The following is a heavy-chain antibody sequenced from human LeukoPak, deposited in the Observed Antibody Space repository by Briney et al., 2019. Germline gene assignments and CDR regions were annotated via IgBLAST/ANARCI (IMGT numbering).Heavy chain of an antibody. D-gene: IGHD3-10*01. J-gene: IGHJ4*02. Sequence: ASVKISCKASGYTFTSYAMHWVRQAPGQRLEWMGWINAGNGNTKYSQEFQGRVTITRDTSASTAYMELSSLRPEDMAVYYCAVGTYGSGSYYFVYWGQGTLVTVSS. CDR1: GYTFTSYA. CDR3: AVGTYGSGSYYFVY. CDR2: INAGNGNT. V-gene: IGHV1-3*03.